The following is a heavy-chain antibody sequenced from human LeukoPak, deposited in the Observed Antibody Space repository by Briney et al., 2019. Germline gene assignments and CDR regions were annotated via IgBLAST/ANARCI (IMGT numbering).Heavy chain of an antibody. J-gene: IGHJ4*02. D-gene: IGHD2-21*02. V-gene: IGHV3-15*01. Sequence: GGSLRLSCAASGFSFSDSWMNWVRQALGKGLEWVGRVKRKSDGETTDYPAPVKGRFTISRDDSKNTLYLQMNSLKVEDTAVYYCTSRVVTTNYYWGQGTLVTVSS. CDR1: GFSFSDSW. CDR2: VKRKSDGETT. CDR3: TSRVVTTNYY.